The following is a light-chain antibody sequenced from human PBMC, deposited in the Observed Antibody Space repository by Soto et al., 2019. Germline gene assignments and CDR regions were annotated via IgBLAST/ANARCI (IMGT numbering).Light chain of an antibody. J-gene: IGKJ1*01. CDR2: DAS. CDR1: QSISSW. CDR3: QQYNSYSGGT. Sequence: DIQMTQSPSTLSASVGDRVTITCRASQSISSWLAWYQQKPGKAPKLLIYDASSLESGVPSRFSGSGSGPEFTLTISSLQPDDFATYYCQQYNSYSGGTFGPGTKVEIK. V-gene: IGKV1-5*01.